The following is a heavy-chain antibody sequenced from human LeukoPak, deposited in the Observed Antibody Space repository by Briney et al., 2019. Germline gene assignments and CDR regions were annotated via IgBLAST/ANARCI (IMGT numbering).Heavy chain of an antibody. CDR1: GFTFSDYY. CDR2: ISSSGNTI. Sequence: GGSLRLSCAASGFTFSDYYLSWIRQAPGKGLEWVSYISSSGNTIYYADSVKGRFTISRDNAKNTLYPQMNSLRAEDTAVYYCARDWFHAIDYWGQGTLVTVSS. J-gene: IGHJ4*02. D-gene: IGHD2/OR15-2a*01. CDR3: ARDWFHAIDY. V-gene: IGHV3-11*04.